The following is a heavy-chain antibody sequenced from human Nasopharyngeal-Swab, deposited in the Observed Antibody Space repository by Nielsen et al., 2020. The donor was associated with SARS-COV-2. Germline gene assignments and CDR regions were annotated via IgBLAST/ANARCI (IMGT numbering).Heavy chain of an antibody. CDR3: AKDGCSSTSCYVNF. D-gene: IGHD2-2*01. J-gene: IGHJ4*02. Sequence: VRQAPGKGLEWVSTISGIGGSTKYADSVKGRLTISRDNSKNTLYLQMNSLGAEDTAVYFCAKDGCSSTSCYVNFWGQGTLVTVSS. CDR2: ISGIGGST. V-gene: IGHV3-23*01.